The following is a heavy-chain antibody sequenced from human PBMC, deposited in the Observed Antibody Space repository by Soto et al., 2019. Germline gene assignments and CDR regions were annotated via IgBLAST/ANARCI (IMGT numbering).Heavy chain of an antibody. J-gene: IGHJ4*02. V-gene: IGHV4-59*01. CDR2: IYYLGST. CDR1: GGSMSEYF. D-gene: IGHD3-10*01. CDR3: ARDGYDGSGSPYPAY. Sequence: SEPLSLTCSVSGGSMSEYFWSWIRQSPGKGLEWIGYIYYLGSTDYNPSLKSRVTISVDTSKRQFSLRLTSVTAADTAVYYCARDGYDGSGSPYPAYWGPGTQVTVSS.